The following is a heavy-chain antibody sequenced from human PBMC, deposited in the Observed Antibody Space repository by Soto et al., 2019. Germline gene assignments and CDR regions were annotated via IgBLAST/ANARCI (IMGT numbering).Heavy chain of an antibody. CDR1: GFSLSTSGLC. CDR2: IDWDDDK. V-gene: IGHV2-70*01. D-gene: IGHD6-13*01. Sequence: SGPTLVNPTQTLTLTCTFSGFSLSTSGLCVSWIRQPPGKALEWLALIDWDDDKYYSTSLKTRLTISKDTSKNQVVLTMTNMDPVDTATYDCARIFRAAAGIEHGMDVWGQGPTVTVSS. CDR3: ARIFRAAAGIEHGMDV. J-gene: IGHJ6*02.